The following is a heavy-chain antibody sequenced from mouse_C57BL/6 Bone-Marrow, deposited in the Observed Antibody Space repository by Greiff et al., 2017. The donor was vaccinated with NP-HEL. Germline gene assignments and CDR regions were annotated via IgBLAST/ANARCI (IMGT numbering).Heavy chain of an antibody. V-gene: IGHV1-54*01. Sequence: QVQLKESGAELVRPGTSVKVSCKASGYAFTNYLIEWVKQRPGQGLEWIGVINPGSGGTNYNEKFKGKATLTADKSSSTAYMQLSSLTSEDSAVYFCAREADSFDYWGQGTTLTVSS. CDR1: GYAFTNYL. CDR2: INPGSGGT. CDR3: AREADSFDY. J-gene: IGHJ2*01.